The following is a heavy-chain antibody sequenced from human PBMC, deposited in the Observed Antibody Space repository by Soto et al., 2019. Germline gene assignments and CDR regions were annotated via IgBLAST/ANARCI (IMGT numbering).Heavy chain of an antibody. CDR2: IYYSGST. CDR1: GGSVSSGDYY. J-gene: IGHJ6*02. V-gene: IGHV4-30-4*01. CDR3: ASPYGGNAEDPYYGMDV. Sequence: QVQLQESGPGLVKPSQTLSLTCTVSGGSVSSGDYYWSWIRQPPGKGLEWIGYIYYSGSTYYNPSLKSRVTISVDTSKNQFSLKLSSVTAADTAVYYCASPYGGNAEDPYYGMDVWGQGTTVTVSS. D-gene: IGHD4-17*01.